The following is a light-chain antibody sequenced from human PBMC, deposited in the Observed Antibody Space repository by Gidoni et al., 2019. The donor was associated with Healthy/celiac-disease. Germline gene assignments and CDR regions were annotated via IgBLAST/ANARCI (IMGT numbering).Light chain of an antibody. CDR2: AAS. V-gene: IGKV1-39*01. Sequence: DIQMSQSPPSPSASVVDRVTITRLASQSISSYLNWYQQKPGKAPKLLIYAASSLQSGVPSRFSGSGSGTDFTLTISSLQPEDFATYYCQQSYSTPRTFGQGTKLEIK. CDR3: QQSYSTPRT. CDR1: QSISSY. J-gene: IGKJ2*01.